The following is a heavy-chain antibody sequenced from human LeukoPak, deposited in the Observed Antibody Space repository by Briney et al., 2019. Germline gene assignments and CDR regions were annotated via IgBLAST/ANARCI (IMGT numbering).Heavy chain of an antibody. J-gene: IGHJ4*02. D-gene: IGHD6-13*01. CDR1: GFTFSNYA. Sequence: PGGSLRLSCAASGFTFSNYAMSWLRQAPGKGLEWVSGISAIGGTTYCSDSVKGRFTISRDNSKNTLYLQMNSLRAEDTAVYYCAKRWAAGLFDYWGQGTLVTVSS. CDR2: ISAIGGTT. CDR3: AKRWAAGLFDY. V-gene: IGHV3-23*01.